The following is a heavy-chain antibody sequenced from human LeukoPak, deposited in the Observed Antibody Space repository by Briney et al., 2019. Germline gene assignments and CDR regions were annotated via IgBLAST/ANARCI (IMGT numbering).Heavy chain of an antibody. D-gene: IGHD4-17*01. CDR3: ARDKPTTVTTLDYFDY. Sequence: SETLSLTCTVSGGSISSGDYYWSWIRQPPGKGLGWIGYIYYSGSTYYNPSLKSRVTISVDTSKNQFSLKLSSVTAADTAVYYCARDKPTTVTTLDYFDYWGQGTLVTVSS. CDR1: GGSISSGDYY. CDR2: IYYSGST. V-gene: IGHV4-30-4*01. J-gene: IGHJ4*02.